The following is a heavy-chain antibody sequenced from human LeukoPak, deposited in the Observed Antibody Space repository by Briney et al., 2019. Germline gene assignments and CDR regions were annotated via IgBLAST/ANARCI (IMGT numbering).Heavy chain of an antibody. CDR3: ARDRFKEQKVRCFDH. V-gene: IGHV3-33*01. CDR1: GFNFRNYG. CDR2: IWYDGSNQ. J-gene: IGHJ4*02. Sequence: PGKSLRLSCAASGFNFRNYGMHWVRQAPGKGLEWVAVIWYDGSNQYYVDSVKGRFTISRDNSKNTMCLQMSSLRAEDTAVYYCARDRFKEQKVRCFDHWGQGTLVTVSS. D-gene: IGHD6-13*01.